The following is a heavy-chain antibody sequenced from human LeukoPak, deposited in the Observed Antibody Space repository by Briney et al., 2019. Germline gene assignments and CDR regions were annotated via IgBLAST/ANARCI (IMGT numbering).Heavy chain of an antibody. CDR1: GGSIGNYY. D-gene: IGHD5-24*01. V-gene: IGHV4-59*01. Sequence: SETLSLTCTVSGGSIGNYYWNWIRQPPGKGLEWIGYIYYTGNTNYNPSLKGRVTISVDTSKNQFSLKLSSVTAADTAVYYCARDRLQLQSWGQGTLVTVSS. J-gene: IGHJ5*02. CDR2: IYYTGNT. CDR3: ARDRLQLQS.